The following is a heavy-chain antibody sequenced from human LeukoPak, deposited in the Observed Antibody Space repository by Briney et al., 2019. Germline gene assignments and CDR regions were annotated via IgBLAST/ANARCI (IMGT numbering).Heavy chain of an antibody. D-gene: IGHD6-13*01. CDR3: ARSRVAAAGTAY. J-gene: IGHJ4*02. CDR2: IIPILGIA. Sequence: SVKVSCKASGYTFTSYGISRVRQAPGQGLEWMGRIIPILGIANYAQKFQGRVTITADKSTSTAYMELSSLRSEDTAVYYCARSRVAAAGTAYWGQGTLVTVSS. CDR1: GYTFTSYG. V-gene: IGHV1-69*04.